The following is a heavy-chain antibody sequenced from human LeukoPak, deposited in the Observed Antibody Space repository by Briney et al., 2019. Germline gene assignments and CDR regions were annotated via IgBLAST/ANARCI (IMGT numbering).Heavy chain of an antibody. J-gene: IGHJ4*02. CDR2: INHSGST. V-gene: IGHV4-34*01. CDR3: ARSIPIAFRGGFDY. D-gene: IGHD3-16*01. Sequence: SETLSLTCAVYGGSFSGYYWNWIRQPPGKGLEWIGEINHSGSTNYNPSLKSRVTISVDTSKNQFSLKLSSVTAEDTAVYYCARSIPIAFRGGFDYWGQGTLVTVSS. CDR1: GGSFSGYY.